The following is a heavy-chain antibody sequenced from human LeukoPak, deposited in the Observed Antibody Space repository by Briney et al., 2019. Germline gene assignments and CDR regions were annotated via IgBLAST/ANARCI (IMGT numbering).Heavy chain of an antibody. CDR2: IYHSGST. D-gene: IGHD3-16*02. V-gene: IGHV4-38-2*02. J-gene: IGHJ4*02. Sequence: SETLSLTCTVSGYSISSGYYWGWIRQPPGKGLEWIGSIYHSGSTSYNPSLKSRVTIAVDTSKHQFSLKLSSVTAADTAVYYCARGYYDYVWGSYRHAPYYFDYWGQGTLVTGSS. CDR1: GYSISSGYY. CDR3: ARGYYDYVWGSYRHAPYYFDY.